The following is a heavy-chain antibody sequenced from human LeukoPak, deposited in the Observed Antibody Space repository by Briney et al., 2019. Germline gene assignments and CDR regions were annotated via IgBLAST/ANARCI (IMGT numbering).Heavy chain of an antibody. Sequence: PSQTLSLTCTVSGGSIGSGDYYWSWIRQPPGNGLEWIGYIYYSGSTYYNPSLKSRVTISVDTSKYQFSLKLSPVTAADTAVYYCARGHIVVVTAQLNWFDPWGQGTLVTVSS. V-gene: IGHV4-30-4*01. D-gene: IGHD2-21*02. CDR2: IYYSGST. CDR3: ARGHIVVVTAQLNWFDP. CDR1: GGSIGSGDYY. J-gene: IGHJ5*02.